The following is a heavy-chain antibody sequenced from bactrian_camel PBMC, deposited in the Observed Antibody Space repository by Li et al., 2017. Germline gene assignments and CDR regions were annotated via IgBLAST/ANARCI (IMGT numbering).Heavy chain of an antibody. V-gene: IGHV3S28*01. CDR1: GFTFSFYN. CDR2: NSTGAGNT. Sequence: QLVESGGGSVQAGGSLRLSCAASGFTFSFYNMAWVRQAPGVGLEWVSGNSTGAGNTFYADSAKGRFTISRDNAKNTLYLQMDSLKTEDTGVYYCAATDGWVPSSLGQGTQVTVS. J-gene: IGHJ4*01. D-gene: IGHD5*01.